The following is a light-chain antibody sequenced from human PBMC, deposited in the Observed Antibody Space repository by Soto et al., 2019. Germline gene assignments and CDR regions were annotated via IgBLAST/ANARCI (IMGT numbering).Light chain of an antibody. V-gene: IGKV1-5*01. J-gene: IGKJ1*01. CDR1: QSISTR. Sequence: DIQMTQSPSTLSASVGDRVTITCRASQSISTRLAWYQQKPGKAPNLLMYDASTLQSGVPSRFSGSGSGTEFTLTISSPQPDDFATYYGQYYSFYPTFGQGTKVEI. CDR3: QYYSFYPT. CDR2: DAS.